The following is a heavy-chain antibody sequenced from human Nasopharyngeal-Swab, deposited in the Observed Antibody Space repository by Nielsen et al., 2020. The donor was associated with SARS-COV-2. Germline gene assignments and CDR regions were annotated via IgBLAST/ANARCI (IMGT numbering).Heavy chain of an antibody. Sequence: ASVKVSCKASGGTFSSYAISWVRQAPGQRLEWMGWINAGNGNTKYSQKFQGRVTITRDTSTSTAYMELSSLRSEDTAVYYCARVLEYSSSSPWFDPWGQGTLVTVSS. CDR1: GGTFSSYA. CDR3: ARVLEYSSSSPWFDP. CDR2: INAGNGNT. J-gene: IGHJ5*02. D-gene: IGHD6-6*01. V-gene: IGHV1-3*01.